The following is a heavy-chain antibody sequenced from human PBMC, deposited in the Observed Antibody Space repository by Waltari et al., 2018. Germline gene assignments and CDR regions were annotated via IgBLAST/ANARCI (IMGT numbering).Heavy chain of an antibody. CDR1: GDSVSSNSVA. CDR2: TYYRSKWYN. J-gene: IGHJ6*02. CDR3: AGVTTIYYYYGMDV. V-gene: IGHV6-1*01. Sequence: QVQLQQSGPGLVKPSQSLSLTCAISGDSVSSNSVAWNWIRQSPSRGLEWLGRTYYRSKWYNDYAVSVKSRITINPDTSKNQLSLQLNSVTPEDTAVYFCAGVTTIYYYYGMDVWGQGTTVTVSS. D-gene: IGHD4-17*01.